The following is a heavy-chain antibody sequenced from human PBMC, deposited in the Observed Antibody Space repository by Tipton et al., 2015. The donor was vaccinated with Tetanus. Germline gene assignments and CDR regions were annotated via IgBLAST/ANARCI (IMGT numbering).Heavy chain of an antibody. Sequence: SLRLSCTASGFTFSSYSMNWVRQAPGEGLEWVSSIDSSGSYKYHADSVKGRFIISRDNAKNSLYLQMNSLRDEDTAVYFCACHRHSNWFDYWGQGTLVTVSS. V-gene: IGHV3-21*01. CDR1: GFTFSSYS. D-gene: IGHD6-13*01. J-gene: IGHJ4*02. CDR2: IDSSGSYK. CDR3: ACHRHSNWFDY.